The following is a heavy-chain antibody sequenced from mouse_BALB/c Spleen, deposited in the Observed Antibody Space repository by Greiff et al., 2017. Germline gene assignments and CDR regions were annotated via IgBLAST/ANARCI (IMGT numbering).Heavy chain of an antibody. Sequence: EVKLQESGPGLVKPSQSLSLTCTVTGYSITSDYAWNWIRQFPGNKLEWMGYISYSGSTSYNPSLKSRISITRDTSKNQFFLQLNSVTTEDTATYYCARSMGAWFAYWGQGTLVTVSA. CDR3: ARSMGAWFAY. D-gene: IGHD2-3*01. V-gene: IGHV3-2*02. J-gene: IGHJ3*01. CDR1: GYSITSDYA. CDR2: ISYSGST.